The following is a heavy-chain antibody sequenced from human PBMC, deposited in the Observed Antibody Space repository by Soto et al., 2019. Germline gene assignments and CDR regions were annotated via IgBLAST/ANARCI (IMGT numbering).Heavy chain of an antibody. CDR3: AREQYNWKL. V-gene: IGHV4-59*01. CDR2: VYHTGNT. Sequence: ETLSLTCSVSGVSITSYYWTWIRHSPGKGLEWIGYVYHTGNTYYNPSLKSRATISLDTSKNQVSLRLRSVTAADTAVYYCAREQYNWKLWGQGTLVTVSS. J-gene: IGHJ4*02. D-gene: IGHD1-20*01. CDR1: GVSITSYY.